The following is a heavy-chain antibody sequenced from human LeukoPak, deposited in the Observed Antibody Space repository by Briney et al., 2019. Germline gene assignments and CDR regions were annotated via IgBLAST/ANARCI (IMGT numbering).Heavy chain of an antibody. CDR1: GLMFSNYG. D-gene: IGHD3-10*01. Sequence: GGTLRLSCAASGLMFSNYGMNWVRLAPGKGLEWVSGITGSGTTYYADFVKGRFSISRDNSKSTLYLQMNSLRVEDTAVYYCAKDSRYVSGDWGQGTLVTVSS. CDR3: AKDSRYVSGD. V-gene: IGHV3-23*01. J-gene: IGHJ4*02. CDR2: ITGSGTT.